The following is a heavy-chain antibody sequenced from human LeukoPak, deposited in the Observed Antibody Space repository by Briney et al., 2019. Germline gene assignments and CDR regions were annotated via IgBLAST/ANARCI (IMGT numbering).Heavy chain of an antibody. V-gene: IGHV3-23*01. CDR3: AKGTGYSSSNAFDI. CDR2: ISGSGGST. D-gene: IGHD6-19*01. J-gene: IGHJ3*02. Sequence: GGSLRLSCAASGFTFNNYAMSWVRQAPGKGLEWVSTISGSGGSTYYADSVKGRFTISRDNSKNTLYPQMNSLRAEDTAVYYCAKGTGYSSSNAFDIWGQGTMVTVSS. CDR1: GFTFNNYA.